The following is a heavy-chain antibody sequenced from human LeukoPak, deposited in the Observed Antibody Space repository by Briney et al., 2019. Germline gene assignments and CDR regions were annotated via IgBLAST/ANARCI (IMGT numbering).Heavy chain of an antibody. D-gene: IGHD3-3*01. V-gene: IGHV3-30-3*01. CDR1: GFTFSSYA. J-gene: IGHJ6*02. Sequence: GGSLRLSCAASGFTFSSYAMHWVRQAPGKGLEWVAVISYDGSNKYYADSVKGRFTISRDNSKNTLYLQMNSLRAEDTAVYYCASTYYDFWSGLVGRHYYYYGMDVWGQGTTVTVSS. CDR3: ASTYYDFWSGLVGRHYYYYGMDV. CDR2: ISYDGSNK.